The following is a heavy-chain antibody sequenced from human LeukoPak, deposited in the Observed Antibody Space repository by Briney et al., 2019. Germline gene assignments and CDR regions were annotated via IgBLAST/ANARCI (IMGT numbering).Heavy chain of an antibody. J-gene: IGHJ4*02. CDR3: AKDQSTMVRGVTAGY. CDR1: GFTFSGYG. CDR2: IRYDGSNK. Sequence: GGSLRLSCAASGFTFSGYGMHWVRQAPGKGLEWVAFIRYDGSNKYYADSVKGRFTISRDNSKNTLYLQMNSLRAEDTAVYYCAKDQSTMVRGVTAGYWGQGTLVTVSS. V-gene: IGHV3-30*02. D-gene: IGHD3-10*01.